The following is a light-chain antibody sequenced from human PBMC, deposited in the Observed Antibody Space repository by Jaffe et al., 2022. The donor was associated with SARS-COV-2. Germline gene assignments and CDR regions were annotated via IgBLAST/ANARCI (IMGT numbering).Light chain of an antibody. J-gene: IGLJ1*01. CDR1: SGDVGGYNY. CDR3: CSYVGSSGV. V-gene: IGLV2-11*01. CDR2: DVN. Sequence: QSALTQPRSVSGSPGQSVAISCTGTSGDVGGYNYVSWYQQHPGKAPKFIIYDVNKRPSGVPDRFSGSKSGNTATLTISGLQAEDEADYYCCSYVGSSGVFGTGTKVTVL.